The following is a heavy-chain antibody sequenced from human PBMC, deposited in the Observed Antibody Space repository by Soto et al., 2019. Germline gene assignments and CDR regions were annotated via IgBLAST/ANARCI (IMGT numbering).Heavy chain of an antibody. CDR2: INPSGGST. J-gene: IGHJ4*02. CDR1: GYTFTSYY. V-gene: IGHV1-46*03. D-gene: IGHD2-2*01. CDR3: ARESLGYCSSTSCYRGDDFDY. Sequence: QVQLVQSGAEVKKPGASVKVSCKASGYTFTSYYMHWVRQAPGQGLEWMGIINPSGGSTSYAQTFQGRVTMTRDTSTSTVYMELSSLRSEDTAVYYCARESLGYCSSTSCYRGDDFDYWGQGTLVTVSS.